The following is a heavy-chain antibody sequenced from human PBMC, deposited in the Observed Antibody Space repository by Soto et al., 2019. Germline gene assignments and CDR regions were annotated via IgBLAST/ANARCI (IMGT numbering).Heavy chain of an antibody. Sequence: AGGSLRLSCAASGFTFSSYAMHWVRQAPGKGLEWVAVISYDGSNKYYADSVKGRFTISRDNSKNTLYLQMNSLRAEDTAVYYCARDPRPLRYCSSTSCYTSNYFDYWGQGTLVTVSS. CDR3: ARDPRPLRYCSSTSCYTSNYFDY. CDR1: GFTFSSYA. V-gene: IGHV3-30-3*01. J-gene: IGHJ4*02. D-gene: IGHD2-2*02. CDR2: ISYDGSNK.